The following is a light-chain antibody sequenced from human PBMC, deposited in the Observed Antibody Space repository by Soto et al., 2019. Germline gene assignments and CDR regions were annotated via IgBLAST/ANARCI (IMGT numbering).Light chain of an antibody. Sequence: DIQMTQSPSTLSASVGDRVTITCRASQIINTWLAWYQLKPGKAPNLLLFQASSLQSGVTSRFSGSGSGTEFTLTINSLQPDDFATYYCQQYKSYPWTFGQGTKVEIK. CDR1: QIINTW. J-gene: IGKJ1*01. CDR2: QAS. CDR3: QQYKSYPWT. V-gene: IGKV1-5*03.